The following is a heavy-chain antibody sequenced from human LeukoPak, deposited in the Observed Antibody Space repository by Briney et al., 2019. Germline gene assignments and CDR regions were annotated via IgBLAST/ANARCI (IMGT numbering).Heavy chain of an antibody. Sequence: PSETLSLTCTVSGGSISSYYWSWIRQPAGKGLEWIGRIYTSGSTNYNPSLKSRVTISVDQSKTQSSLKLSSGTAADTAVYYWAALDTAMFYDYCGQGTLVTVSS. J-gene: IGHJ4*02. D-gene: IGHD5-18*01. V-gene: IGHV4-4*07. CDR1: GGSISSYY. CDR2: IYTSGST. CDR3: AALDTAMFYDY.